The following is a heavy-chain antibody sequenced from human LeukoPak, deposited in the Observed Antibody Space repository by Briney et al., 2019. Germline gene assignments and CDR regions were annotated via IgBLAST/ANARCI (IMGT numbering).Heavy chain of an antibody. V-gene: IGHV4-61*08. CDR1: GGSISSGGYY. D-gene: IGHD6-6*01. J-gene: IGHJ4*02. CDR3: AAGSSEDFDY. CDR2: IYYSGST. Sequence: SETLSLTCTVSGGSISSGGYYWSWIRQPPGKGLEWIGYIYYSGSTNYNPSLKSRVTISVDTSKNQFSLKLSSVTAADTAVYYCAAGSSEDFDYWGQGTLVTVSS.